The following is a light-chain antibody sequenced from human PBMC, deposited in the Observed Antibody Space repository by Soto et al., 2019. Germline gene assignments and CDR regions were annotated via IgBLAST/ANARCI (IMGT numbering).Light chain of an antibody. Sequence: EVLFTPSPATLSVSTGESVTMCYSASQRFNTILAWYKQKPGQAPRLLIYDASSRAAGVPARFSGRGSGTDCPLTINSLEPEDFAVYHCQQRSIWPLTFGGGTRVE. J-gene: IGKJ4*01. CDR2: DAS. CDR1: QRFNTI. V-gene: IGKV3-11*01. CDR3: QQRSIWPLT.